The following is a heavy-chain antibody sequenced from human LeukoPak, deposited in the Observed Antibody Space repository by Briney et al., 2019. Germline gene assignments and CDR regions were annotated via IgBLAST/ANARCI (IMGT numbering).Heavy chain of an antibody. V-gene: IGHV3-7*01. CDR1: GFTFDSYW. Sequence: GGSLRLSCTASGFTFDSYWMTWVRQAPGKGLEWVASIMQHGTQKYYVDSVKGRFTISSDNAKNSLYLQMNSLRAEDTAVYYCARDKIVGATNFDYWGQGTLVTVSS. D-gene: IGHD1-26*01. CDR3: ARDKIVGATNFDY. CDR2: IMQHGTQK. J-gene: IGHJ4*02.